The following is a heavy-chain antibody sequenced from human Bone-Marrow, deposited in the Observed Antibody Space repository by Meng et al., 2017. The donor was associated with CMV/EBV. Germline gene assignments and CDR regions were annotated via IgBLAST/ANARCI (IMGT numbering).Heavy chain of an antibody. Sequence: GVSGGGCDKAGGSLIVSWSAYGLNLSDNYMSWVRQAPGKGLEWVAYISSRSSYTNYAASVTGRFTIPRDNAKNSMYLQMNSLRAEDTAVYYCARDGGRGLGDAFDIWGQGTMVTVSS. D-gene: IGHD3-16*01. CDR1: GLNLSDNY. J-gene: IGHJ3*02. CDR2: ISSRSSYT. CDR3: ARDGGRGLGDAFDI. V-gene: IGHV3-11*06.